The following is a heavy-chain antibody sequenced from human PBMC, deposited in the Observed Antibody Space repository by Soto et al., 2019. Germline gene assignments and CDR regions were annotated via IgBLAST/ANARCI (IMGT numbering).Heavy chain of an antibody. CDR2: IYHSGST. V-gene: IGHV4-4*02. CDR3: ARALWFGELPRQTKFDP. Sequence: QVQLQESGPGLVKPSGTLSLTCAVSGGSISSSNWWSWVRQPPGKGLEWIGEIYHSGSTNYNPSLKSRVHRSVDKSKNQFSLKLSSVTAADTAVYYCARALWFGELPRQTKFDPWGQGTLVTVSS. J-gene: IGHJ5*02. CDR1: GGSISSSNW. D-gene: IGHD3-10*01.